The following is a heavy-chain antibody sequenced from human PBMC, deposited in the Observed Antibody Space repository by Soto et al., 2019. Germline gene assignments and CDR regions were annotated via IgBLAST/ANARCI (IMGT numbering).Heavy chain of an antibody. D-gene: IGHD1-20*01. J-gene: IGHJ6*02. CDR1: GGTFSSYA. CDR2: IIPIFGTA. CDR3: ACTYPLTARTYYDGMDV. Sequence: QVQLVQSGAEVKKPGSSVKVSCTASGGTFSSYAISWVRQAPGQGLEWMGGIIPIFGTANYAQKFQGRVTITADESTSTAYMELSSLRSEDTAVYYCACTYPLTARTYYDGMDVWGQGTTVTVSS. V-gene: IGHV1-69*01.